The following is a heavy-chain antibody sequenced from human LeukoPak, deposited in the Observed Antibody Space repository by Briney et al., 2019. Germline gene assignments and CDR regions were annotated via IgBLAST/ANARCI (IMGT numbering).Heavy chain of an antibody. D-gene: IGHD4-17*01. CDR2: IYYSGST. CDR1: GGSISSYY. J-gene: IGHJ6*02. V-gene: IGHV4-59*08. CDR3: ARHDYGDAGMDV. Sequence: SETLSLTCTVSGGSISSYYWSWIRQPPGKGLEWIGYIYYSGSTNYNPSLKSRVTISVDTSKNQFSLKVSSVTAADTAVYHCARHDYGDAGMDVWGQGTTVTVSS.